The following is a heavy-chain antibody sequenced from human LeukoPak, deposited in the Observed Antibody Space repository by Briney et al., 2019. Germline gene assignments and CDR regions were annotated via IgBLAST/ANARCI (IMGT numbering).Heavy chain of an antibody. Sequence: PSETLSLTCAAYGGSFSGYYWSWIRQPPGKGLEWIGEINHSGSTNYNPSLKSRVTISVDTSKNQFSLKLSSVTAADTAVYYCARGAEFYCSGGSCYSSYFDYWGQGTLVTVSS. CDR3: ARGAEFYCSGGSCYSSYFDY. J-gene: IGHJ4*02. CDR2: INHSGST. CDR1: GGSFSGYY. D-gene: IGHD2-15*01. V-gene: IGHV4-34*01.